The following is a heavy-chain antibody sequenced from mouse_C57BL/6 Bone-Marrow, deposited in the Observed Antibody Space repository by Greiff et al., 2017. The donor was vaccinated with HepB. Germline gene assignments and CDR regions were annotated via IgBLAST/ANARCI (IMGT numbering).Heavy chain of an antibody. Sequence: EVQLQESGPGLVKPSQSLSLTCSVTGYSITSGYYWNWIRQFPGNKLEWMGYISYDGSNNYNPSLKNRISITRDTSKNQFFLKLNSVTTEDTATYYCARATTVVATEAMDYWGQGTSVTVSS. D-gene: IGHD1-1*01. CDR1: GYSITSGYY. J-gene: IGHJ4*01. CDR3: ARATTVVATEAMDY. V-gene: IGHV3-6*01. CDR2: ISYDGSN.